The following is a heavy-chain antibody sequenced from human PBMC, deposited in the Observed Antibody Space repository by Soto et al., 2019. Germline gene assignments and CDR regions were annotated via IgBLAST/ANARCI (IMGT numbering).Heavy chain of an antibody. Sequence: QVQLQESGPGLVKPSQTLSLTCTVSGGSLSSGPYYWTWIRQHPGKGLEWIGYIYYSGTTRYNPYHKSRVAISLDTSENQFSGNLSSVTAADTAVYYCARAEDDDVWGSCNWFDPWGPGTLVTVSS. CDR1: GGSLSSGPYY. V-gene: IGHV4-31*03. CDR3: ARAEDDDVWGSCNWFDP. CDR2: IYYSGTT. D-gene: IGHD3-16*01. J-gene: IGHJ5*02.